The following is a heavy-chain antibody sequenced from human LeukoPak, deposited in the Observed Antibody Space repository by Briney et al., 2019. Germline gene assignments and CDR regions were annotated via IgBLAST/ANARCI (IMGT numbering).Heavy chain of an antibody. J-gene: IGHJ6*02. CDR2: ISSDGSHK. Sequence: GRSLRLSCPASGFTLSSYAMHWVRQAPGKGLEWVATISSDGSHKSYPDSLKGRVSISRDISNNTLSLHMNSLRAEDTALYYCARDGKYFDIHYYHGMDVWGQGTTVTVSS. CDR3: ARDGKYFDIHYYHGMDV. D-gene: IGHD3-9*01. CDR1: GFTLSSYA. V-gene: IGHV3-30*04.